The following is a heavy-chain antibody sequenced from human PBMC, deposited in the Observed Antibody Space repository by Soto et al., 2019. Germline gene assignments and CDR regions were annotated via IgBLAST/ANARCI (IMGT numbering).Heavy chain of an antibody. D-gene: IGHD6-19*01. CDR1: GFTFSSYS. Sequence: GGSLRLSCAASGFTFSSYSMNWVRQAPGKGLEWVSYISSSSSTIYYADSVKGRFTISRDNAKNSLYLQMNSLRAEDTAVYYCARDQVAGKGSFQYWGQGTLVTVSS. CDR3: ARDQVAGKGSFQY. V-gene: IGHV3-48*01. CDR2: ISSSSSTI. J-gene: IGHJ1*01.